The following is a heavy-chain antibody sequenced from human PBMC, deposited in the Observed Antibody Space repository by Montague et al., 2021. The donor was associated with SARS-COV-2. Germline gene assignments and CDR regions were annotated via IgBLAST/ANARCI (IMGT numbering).Heavy chain of an antibody. CDR3: ARVPSSSWYFDS. D-gene: IGHD6-13*01. CDR2: IKQDGSEK. V-gene: IGHV3-7*01. CDR1: GSTFTSYW. J-gene: IGHJ4*02. Sequence: SLRLSCVASGSTFTSYWMSWVRQAPGKGLEWVANIKQDGSEKYYVDSVKGRFTIARDNAKNSLYLQMNSLRAEDTAVYYCARVPSSSWYFDSWGQGTLVTVSS.